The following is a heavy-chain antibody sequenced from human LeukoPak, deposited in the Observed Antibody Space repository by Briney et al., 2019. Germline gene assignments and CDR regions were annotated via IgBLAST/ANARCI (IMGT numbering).Heavy chain of an antibody. Sequence: PGGSLRLSCAASGFTFSSYWMHWVRQAPGNGLVWVSRINSDGSSTSYADSVKGRFTISRDNAKNTLYLQMNSLRAEDTAVYYCARGLWMYYGMDVWGQGTTVTVSS. V-gene: IGHV3-74*01. CDR1: GFTFSSYW. CDR3: ARGLWMYYGMDV. CDR2: INSDGSST. J-gene: IGHJ6*02. D-gene: IGHD3-3*01.